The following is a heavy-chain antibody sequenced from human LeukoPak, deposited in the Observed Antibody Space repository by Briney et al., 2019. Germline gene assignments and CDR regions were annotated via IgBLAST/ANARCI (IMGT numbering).Heavy chain of an antibody. D-gene: IGHD4-17*01. J-gene: IGHJ4*02. CDR1: GVSMSSNY. CDR3: ARQTKGTTGPDY. CDR2: IYYSGST. V-gene: IGHV4-59*08. Sequence: SETLSLTCTVSGVSMSSNYWKWIRQPPGKGLEWIGYIYYSGSTNYNPSLKSRVTISVDTSKNQFSLRLTSVTAADTAVYYCARQTKGTTGPDYWGQGTLVTVSS.